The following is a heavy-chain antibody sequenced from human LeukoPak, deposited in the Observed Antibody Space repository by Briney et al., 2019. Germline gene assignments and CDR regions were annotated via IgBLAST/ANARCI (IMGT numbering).Heavy chain of an antibody. CDR1: GGSISSSSYY. Sequence: SETLSLTCTVSGGSISSSSYYWGWIRQPPGKGLEWIGCIYYSGSTYYNPSLKSRVTISVDTSKNQFSLKLSSVTAADTAVYYCARGLGGYGDYFDYWGQGTLVTVSS. J-gene: IGHJ4*02. CDR3: ARGLGGYGDYFDY. D-gene: IGHD5-12*01. CDR2: IYYSGST. V-gene: IGHV4-39*01.